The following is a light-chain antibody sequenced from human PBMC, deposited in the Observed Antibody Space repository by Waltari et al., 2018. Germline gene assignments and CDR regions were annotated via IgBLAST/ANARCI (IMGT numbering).Light chain of an antibody. CDR1: RSNIGSNT. CDR2: TDS. J-gene: IGLJ3*02. V-gene: IGLV1-44*01. Sequence: QSVLTQPPSAPGSPGQRVTISCSGSRSNIGSNTVNWYQQIPGTAPKLLIYTDSQRPSGVPDRFSGSKSGTSGYLAISGLQSEDEADYYCAAWDDGLNGWVFGGRTKLTVL. CDR3: AAWDDGLNGWV.